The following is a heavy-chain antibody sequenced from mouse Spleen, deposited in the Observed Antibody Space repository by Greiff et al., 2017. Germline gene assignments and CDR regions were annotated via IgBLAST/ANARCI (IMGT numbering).Heavy chain of an antibody. D-gene: IGHD1-1*01. CDR1: GFSLTSYG. CDR2: IWSGGST. CDR3: ARNPHYGSSPYYAMDY. V-gene: IGHV2-2*02. Sequence: VKLVESGPGLVQPSQSLSITCTVSGFSLTSYGVHWVRQSPGKGLEWLGVIWSGGSTDYNAAFISRLSISKDNSKSQVFFKMNSLQANDTAIYYCARNPHYGSSPYYAMDYWGQGTSVTVSS. J-gene: IGHJ4*01.